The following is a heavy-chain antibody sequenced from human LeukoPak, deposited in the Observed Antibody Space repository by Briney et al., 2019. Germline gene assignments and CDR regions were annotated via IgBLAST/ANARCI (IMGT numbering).Heavy chain of an antibody. CDR1: GFTFSSYS. CDR3: AREGGFYDSSGYYLTFDY. V-gene: IGHV3-21*06. J-gene: IGHJ4*02. D-gene: IGHD3-22*01. Sequence: GGSLRLSCAASGFTFSSYSMNWVRQAPGKGLEWVSSMKGRFTISRDNAKNSLYLQMNSLRAEDTAVYYCAREGGFYDSSGYYLTFDYWGQGTLVTVSS.